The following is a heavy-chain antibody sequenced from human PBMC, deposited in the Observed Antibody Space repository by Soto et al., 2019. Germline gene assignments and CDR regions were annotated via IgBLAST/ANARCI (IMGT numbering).Heavy chain of an antibody. V-gene: IGHV1-18*01. CDR1: GYAFTTYG. Sequence: QVHLVQSGAEVKKPGASVKVSCQGSGYAFTTYGITWVRQAPGQGLEWMGWISAHNGNTNYAQKPQGRVTGTRDTSTSTAYMELRSLRYDETAVYYCARGRYGDYWGQGALVTVSS. J-gene: IGHJ4*02. D-gene: IGHD1-1*01. CDR2: ISAHNGNT. CDR3: ARGRYGDY.